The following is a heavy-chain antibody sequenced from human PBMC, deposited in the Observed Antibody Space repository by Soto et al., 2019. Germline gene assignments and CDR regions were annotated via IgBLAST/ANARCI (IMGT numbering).Heavy chain of an antibody. CDR1: GFSFSTYT. V-gene: IGHV3-30-3*01. CDR3: VRTSVAAIWGYHFDY. CDR2: ISYDGNYE. J-gene: IGHJ4*02. D-gene: IGHD2-21*02. Sequence: QVQLVESGGGVVQPGGSLRLSCAASGFSFSTYTLHWVRQAPGKGLEWVAVISYDGNYEYYADSVKGRFTISRDNSKKTMFLQTNSLRADDTAIYYCVRTSVAAIWGYHFDYWGQGALVTVSS.